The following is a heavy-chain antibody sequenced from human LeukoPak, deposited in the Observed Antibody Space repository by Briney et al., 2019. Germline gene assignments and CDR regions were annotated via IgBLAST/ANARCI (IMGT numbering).Heavy chain of an antibody. CDR2: ISYDGSNK. D-gene: IGHD3-3*01. Sequence: GGSLRLSCAASGFTFSSYAMHWVRQAPGKGLEWVAVISYDGSNKYYADSVKGRFTISRDNSKNTLYLQMNSLRAEDTAVYYCARSHSYDLWSASHDAFDIWGQGTMVTVSS. J-gene: IGHJ3*02. V-gene: IGHV3-30*04. CDR3: ARSHSYDLWSASHDAFDI. CDR1: GFTFSSYA.